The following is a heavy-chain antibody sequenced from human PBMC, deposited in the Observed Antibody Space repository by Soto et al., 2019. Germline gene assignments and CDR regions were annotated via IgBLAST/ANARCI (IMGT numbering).Heavy chain of an antibody. CDR3: ARSSVAEPYYYYYYGMDV. J-gene: IGHJ6*02. CDR2: ISAYNGNT. CDR1: GYTFTSYG. D-gene: IGHD6-19*01. Sequence: ASVKVSCKASGYTFTSYGISWVRQAPGQGLEWMGWISAYNGNTNYAQKLQGRVTMTTDTSTSTAYMELRSLRSDDTAVYYCARSSVAEPYYYYYYGMDVWGQGTTVTVS. V-gene: IGHV1-18*01.